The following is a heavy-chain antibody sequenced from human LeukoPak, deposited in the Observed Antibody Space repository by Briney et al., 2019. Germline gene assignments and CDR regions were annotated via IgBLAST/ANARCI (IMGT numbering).Heavy chain of an antibody. V-gene: IGHV4-59*01. CDR2: IYYSGST. CDR3: ARSRSIAARLAA. CDR1: GGSISSYY. J-gene: IGHJ4*02. D-gene: IGHD6-6*01. Sequence: SKTLSLTCTVSGGSISSYYWSWIRQPPGKGLEWIGYIYYSGSTNYNPSLKSRVTISVDTSKNQFSLKLSSVTAADTAVYYCARSRSIAARLAAWGQGTLVTVSS.